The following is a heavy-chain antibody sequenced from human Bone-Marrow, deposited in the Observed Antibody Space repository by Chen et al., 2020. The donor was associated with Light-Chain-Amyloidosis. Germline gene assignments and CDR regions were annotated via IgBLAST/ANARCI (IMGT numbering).Heavy chain of an antibody. CDR1: GFTFSSYE. V-gene: IGHV3-48*03. CDR2: IRSSGSTI. CDR3: ARGPIAAAFVGYFDY. Sequence: EVQLVESGGGLVQPGGSLRLSCAASGFTFSSYEMNWVRQAPGKGLEWVSYIRSSGSTIYYADSVKGRFTISRDNAKNSLYLQMNSLRAEDTAVYYCARGPIAAAFVGYFDYWGQGTLVTVSS. J-gene: IGHJ4*02. D-gene: IGHD6-13*01.